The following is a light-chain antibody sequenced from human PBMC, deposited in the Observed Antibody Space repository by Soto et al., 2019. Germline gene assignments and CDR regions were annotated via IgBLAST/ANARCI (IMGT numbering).Light chain of an antibody. CDR2: EVS. V-gene: IGLV2-8*01. J-gene: IGLJ3*02. Sequence: QSALTQPPSASESPGQSVTISCTGTSSDLGGYNYVSWYQQHPGKAPKVLIYEVSKRPSGVPDRFSASKSGNTASLTVSGLEAEDEAAYSCSSYAGSNTLVFGGGTKLTVL. CDR1: SSDLGGYNY. CDR3: SSYAGSNTLV.